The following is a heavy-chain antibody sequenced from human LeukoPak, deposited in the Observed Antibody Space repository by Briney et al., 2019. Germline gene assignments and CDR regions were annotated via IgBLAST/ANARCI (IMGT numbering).Heavy chain of an antibody. D-gene: IGHD3/OR15-3a*01. CDR2: IYHSGST. Sequence: PSETLSLTCTVSGYSISSGYYWGWIRQPPGKGLEWIGSIYHSGSTYYNPSLKSRVTISVDTSKNQFSLKLSSVTAADTAVYYCARGYNDVWSGYYGNAFDIWGQGTMVTVSS. J-gene: IGHJ3*02. CDR3: ARGYNDVWSGYYGNAFDI. V-gene: IGHV4-38-2*02. CDR1: GYSISSGYY.